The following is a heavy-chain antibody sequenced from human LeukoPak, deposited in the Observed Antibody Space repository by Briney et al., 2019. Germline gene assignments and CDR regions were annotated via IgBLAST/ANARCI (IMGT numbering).Heavy chain of an antibody. CDR1: GGSISNSSYY. CDR3: ARDPSGWGPYFDY. Sequence: PSETLSLTCTVSGGSISNSSYYWGWIRQPPGKGLEWIGSIYYSGSTYYNPSLKSRVTISVDTSKNQFSLKLSSVTAADTAVYYCARDPSGWGPYFDYWGQGTLVTVSS. CDR2: IYYSGST. V-gene: IGHV4-39*07. J-gene: IGHJ4*02. D-gene: IGHD6-19*01.